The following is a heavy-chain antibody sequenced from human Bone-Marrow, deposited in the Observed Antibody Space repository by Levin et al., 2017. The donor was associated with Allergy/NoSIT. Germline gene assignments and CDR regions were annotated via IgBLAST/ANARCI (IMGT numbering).Heavy chain of an antibody. CDR1: GFTFSSYS. CDR3: ARVSGYCSSTSCYTDGWFDP. J-gene: IGHJ5*02. D-gene: IGHD2-2*02. CDR2: ISSSSSYI. V-gene: IGHV3-21*01. Sequence: GGSLRLSCAASGFTFSSYSMNWVRQAPGKGLEWVSSISSSSSYIYYADSVKGRFTISRDNAKNSLYLQMNSLRAEDTAVYYCARVSGYCSSTSCYTDGWFDPWGQGTLVTVSS.